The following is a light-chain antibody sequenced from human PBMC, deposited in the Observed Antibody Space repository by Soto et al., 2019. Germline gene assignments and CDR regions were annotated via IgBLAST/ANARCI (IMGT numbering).Light chain of an antibody. CDR1: QSLLHSNGYNY. CDR3: MQALQTPRT. J-gene: IGKJ1*01. Sequence: DIVMTQSSLSLPVTPGEPASISCRSSQSLLHSNGYNYLDWYLQKPGQSPQLLIYLGSNRSSGVPDRFSGSGSGTAFTLKISRVEAEDVGVYYCMQALQTPRTFGQGTKVEIK. CDR2: LGS. V-gene: IGKV2-28*01.